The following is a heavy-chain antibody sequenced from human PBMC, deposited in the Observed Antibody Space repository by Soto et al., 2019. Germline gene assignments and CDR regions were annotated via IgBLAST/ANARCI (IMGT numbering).Heavy chain of an antibody. CDR3: ARDDSLTGDPHDAGPH. CDR1: GFTFSSYG. Sequence: LRLSCAASGFTFSSYGMHWVRQAPGKGLEWVAVIWYDGSNKYYADSVKGRFTISRDNSKNTLYLQMNSLRAEDTAVYYCARDDSLTGDPHDAGPHWGQGTLVTVSS. D-gene: IGHD3-22*01. CDR2: IWYDGSNK. V-gene: IGHV3-33*01. J-gene: IGHJ4*02.